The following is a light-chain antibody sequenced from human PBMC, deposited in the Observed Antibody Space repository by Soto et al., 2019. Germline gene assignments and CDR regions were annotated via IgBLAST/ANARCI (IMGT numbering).Light chain of an antibody. CDR2: AAS. Sequence: EIVMTQSPSTLSVSPGERATLYCRAGQGVTTNFAWYQQKSGQSPRLLIYAASTRATGIPARFSGSGSGTEFTLTISRLEPEDFAVYYCQQYGSSGTFGQGTKVDIK. CDR1: QGVTTN. J-gene: IGKJ1*01. V-gene: IGKV3-15*01. CDR3: QQYGSSGT.